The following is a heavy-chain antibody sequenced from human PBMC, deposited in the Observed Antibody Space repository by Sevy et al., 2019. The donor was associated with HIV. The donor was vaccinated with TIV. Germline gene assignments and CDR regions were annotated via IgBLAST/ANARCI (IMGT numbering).Heavy chain of an antibody. D-gene: IGHD3-3*01. V-gene: IGHV3-48*01. Sequence: GGSLRLSCAASGFTFSSYSMNWVRQAPGKGLEWVSYISSSSSTIYYADSVKGRFTISRDNAKNSLYLQMNSLRAEDTAVYYCAREGDFWSGSTMSWFDPWGQGTLVTVSS. CDR3: AREGDFWSGSTMSWFDP. CDR2: ISSSSSTI. J-gene: IGHJ5*02. CDR1: GFTFSSYS.